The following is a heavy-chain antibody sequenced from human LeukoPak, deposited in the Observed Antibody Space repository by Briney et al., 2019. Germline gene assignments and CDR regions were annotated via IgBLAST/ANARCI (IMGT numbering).Heavy chain of an antibody. Sequence: GGSLRLSCAASGFTFSDYGLHWVRQAPGEGLEWVAVISYDGKKKNYTDSVRGRLTISRDNFKDTLYLQMDSLRTEDTAVCYCAKDWGTLYYDATGYPFDSWGQGTLVSVSS. CDR2: ISYDGKKK. CDR1: GFTFSDYG. D-gene: IGHD3-9*01. J-gene: IGHJ4*02. V-gene: IGHV3-30*18. CDR3: AKDWGTLYYDATGYPFDS.